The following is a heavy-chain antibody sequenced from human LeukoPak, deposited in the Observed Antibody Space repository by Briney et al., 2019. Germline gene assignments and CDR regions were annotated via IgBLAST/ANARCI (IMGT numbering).Heavy chain of an antibody. CDR3: ARGRYSGSPGLHDY. V-gene: IGHV4-59*01. D-gene: IGHD1-26*01. CDR1: GGSISSYY. CDR2: IYYSGST. Sequence: PSETLSLTCTVSGGSISSYYWSWIRQPPGKGLEWIGYIYYSGSTNYNPSLKSRVTISVDTSKNQFPLKLSSVTAADTAVYYCARGRYSGSPGLHDYWGQGTLVTVSS. J-gene: IGHJ4*02.